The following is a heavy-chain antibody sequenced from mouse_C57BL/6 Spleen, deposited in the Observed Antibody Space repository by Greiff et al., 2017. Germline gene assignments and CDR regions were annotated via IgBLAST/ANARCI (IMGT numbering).Heavy chain of an antibody. CDR2: IDPSDSYT. Sequence: QVQLQQPGAELVMPGASVKLSCKASGYTFTSYWMHWVKQRPGQGLEWIGEIDPSDSYTNYNQKFKGKSTLTVDKSSSTAYMQLSSLTSEDSAVYYCARDRGLEAMDYWGQGTSVTVSS. J-gene: IGHJ4*01. CDR3: ARDRGLEAMDY. CDR1: GYTFTSYW. V-gene: IGHV1-69*01. D-gene: IGHD2-2*01.